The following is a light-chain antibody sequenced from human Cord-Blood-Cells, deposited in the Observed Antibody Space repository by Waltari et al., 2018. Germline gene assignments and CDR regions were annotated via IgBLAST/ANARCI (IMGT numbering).Light chain of an antibody. CDR2: AAS. CDR3: QQSYSTPT. CDR1: QSISSY. V-gene: IGKV1-39*01. J-gene: IGKJ4*01. Sequence: DIQMTQSPSSLSASVRDRVTITRRESQSISSYLNWYQQKPGKAPKLLIYAASSLQSGVPSRFSGSGAGTDFTLTISSLQPEDFATYYCQQSYSTPTFGGGTKVEIK.